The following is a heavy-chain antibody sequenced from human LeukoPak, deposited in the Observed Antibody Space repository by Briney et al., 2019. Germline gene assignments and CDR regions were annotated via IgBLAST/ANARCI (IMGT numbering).Heavy chain of an antibody. D-gene: IGHD2-2*01. Sequence: PSQTLSLTCTVSGGSISSGSYYWSWIRQPAGKGLEWIGRIYTSGSTNYNPSLKSRVTISVDTSKNQFSLKLSSVTAADTAVYYCARTYCSSTSCSLFDYWGQGTLVTVSS. J-gene: IGHJ4*02. CDR3: ARTYCSSTSCSLFDY. CDR1: GGSISSGSYY. V-gene: IGHV4-61*02. CDR2: IYTSGST.